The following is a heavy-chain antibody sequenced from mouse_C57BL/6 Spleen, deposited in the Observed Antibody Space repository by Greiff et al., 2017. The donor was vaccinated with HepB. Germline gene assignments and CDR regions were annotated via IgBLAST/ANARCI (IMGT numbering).Heavy chain of an antibody. V-gene: IGHV5-16*01. CDR3: ARDWGDYDGGYFDV. Sequence: EVQRVESAGGLVQPGSSMKLSCTASGFTFSDYYMAWVRQVPEKGLEWVANINYDGSSTYYLDSLKSRFIISRDNAKNILYLQMSSLKSEDTATYYWARDWGDYDGGYFDVWGTGTTVTVSS. D-gene: IGHD2-4*01. J-gene: IGHJ1*03. CDR2: INYDGSST. CDR1: GFTFSDYY.